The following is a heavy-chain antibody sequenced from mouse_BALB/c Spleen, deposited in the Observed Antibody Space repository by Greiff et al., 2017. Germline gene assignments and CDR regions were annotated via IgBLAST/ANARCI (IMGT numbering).Heavy chain of an antibody. J-gene: IGHJ2*01. Sequence: VQLKQSGGGLVQPGGSLKLSCAASGFTFSSYGMSWVRQTPDKRLELVATINSNGGSTYYPDSVKGRFTISRDNAKNTLYLQMSSLKSEDKAMYYCASYRYDGEHGDYFDYWGQGTTLTVSS. CDR1: GFTFSSYG. CDR3: ASYRYDGEHGDYFDY. V-gene: IGHV5-6-3*01. D-gene: IGHD2-14*01. CDR2: INSNGGST.